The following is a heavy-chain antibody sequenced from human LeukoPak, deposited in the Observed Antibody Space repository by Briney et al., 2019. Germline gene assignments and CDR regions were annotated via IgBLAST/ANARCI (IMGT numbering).Heavy chain of an antibody. CDR1: GFTFSSYW. CDR2: INSDGSGT. CDR3: AKLRAPARSGYYFDY. D-gene: IGHD5-12*01. Sequence: PGGSLRLSCAASGFTFSSYWMHWVRQAPGKGLVWVSRINSDGSGTSYADSVKGRFTISRDNAKNTLYLQMNSLRAEDTAVYYCAKLRAPARSGYYFDYWGQGTLVTVSS. J-gene: IGHJ4*02. V-gene: IGHV3-74*01.